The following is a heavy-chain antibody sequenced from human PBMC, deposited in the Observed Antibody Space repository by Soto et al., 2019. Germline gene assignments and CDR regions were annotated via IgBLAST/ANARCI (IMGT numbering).Heavy chain of an antibody. D-gene: IGHD2-2*03. V-gene: IGHV5-51*01. CDR2: IYPGDSDT. J-gene: IGHJ6*02. Sequence: HGESLKISCKGSGYSFIDYWIGWVRQVPGKGLEWMGVIYPGDSDTRYSPSFQGQVTISADKSISTAYLQWSSLKASDTAMYYCARLAGGYCSSTRCYAPYYYYGMDVWGQGTTVTVSS. CDR1: GYSFIDYW. CDR3: ARLAGGYCSSTRCYAPYYYYGMDV.